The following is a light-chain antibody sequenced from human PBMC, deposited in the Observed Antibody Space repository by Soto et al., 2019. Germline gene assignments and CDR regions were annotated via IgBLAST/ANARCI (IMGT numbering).Light chain of an antibody. Sequence: EIVLTQSPATLSLSPGERATLSCRTSQSVGTYLAWYQQKPGQAPRLLIYDASIRATGIPARFSGSGSGSDFTLTISGLEPEDFAVYYCQQRTNWPPLSFGGGSKVEIK. CDR1: QSVGTY. CDR3: QQRTNWPPLS. V-gene: IGKV3-11*01. CDR2: DAS. J-gene: IGKJ4*01.